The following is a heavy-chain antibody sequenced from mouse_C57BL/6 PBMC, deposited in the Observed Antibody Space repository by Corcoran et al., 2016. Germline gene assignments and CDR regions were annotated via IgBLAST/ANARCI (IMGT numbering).Heavy chain of an antibody. CDR3: VRDSNWYFDV. Sequence: QIQLVQSGPELKKPGETVKISCKASGYTFTTYVMSWVKQAPGKDLKWMGWINTYSGVPTYADDFKGRFAFSLETSASTAYLQINNLKNEDTATYFCVRDSNWYFDVWGTGTTVTVSS. J-gene: IGHJ1*03. V-gene: IGHV9-3*01. CDR1: GYTFTTYV. CDR2: INTYSGVP.